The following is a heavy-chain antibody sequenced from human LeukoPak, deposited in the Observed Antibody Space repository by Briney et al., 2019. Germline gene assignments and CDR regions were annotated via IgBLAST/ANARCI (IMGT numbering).Heavy chain of an antibody. V-gene: IGHV3-30-3*01. CDR3: AKDYWWNYDY. Sequence: GGSLRLSCAASGFTFSDYAMHWVRQAPGKGLEWVAVISKDGSDKYYPGSVRGRFTISRDNSKNTIYLQMDSLRAEDTAIYYCAKDYWWNYDYWGQGTLVTVSS. CDR2: ISKDGSDK. D-gene: IGHD1-7*01. CDR1: GFTFSDYA. J-gene: IGHJ4*02.